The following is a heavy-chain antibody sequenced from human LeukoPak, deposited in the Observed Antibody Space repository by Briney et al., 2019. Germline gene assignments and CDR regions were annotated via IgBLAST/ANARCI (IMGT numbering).Heavy chain of an antibody. CDR2: IYYSGST. V-gene: IGHV4-59*01. D-gene: IGHD2-21*02. CDR3: ARVGCGGDCYSGNDAFDI. CDR1: GGSISSYY. Sequence: SETLSLTCTVSGGSISSYYWSWIRQPPGKGLEWIGYIYYSGSTNYNPSLKSRVTISVDTSKNQFSLKLSSVTAADTAVYYCARVGCGGDCYSGNDAFDIWGQGTMVTVSS. J-gene: IGHJ3*02.